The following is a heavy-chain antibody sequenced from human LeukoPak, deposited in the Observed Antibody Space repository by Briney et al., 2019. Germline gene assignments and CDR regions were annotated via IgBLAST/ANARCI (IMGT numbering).Heavy chain of an antibody. J-gene: IGHJ5*02. V-gene: IGHV3-7*01. CDR1: GFTFSSYW. Sequence: GGSLRLSCAASGFTFSSYWMSWVRQAPGKGLEWVANIKQDGSEKYYVDSVKGRFTISRDNAKNSLYLQMNSLRAEDTAVYYCARDATEKPPMVRGVIPTWFDPWGQGTLVTVSS. D-gene: IGHD3-10*01. CDR3: ARDATEKPPMVRGVIPTWFDP. CDR2: IKQDGSEK.